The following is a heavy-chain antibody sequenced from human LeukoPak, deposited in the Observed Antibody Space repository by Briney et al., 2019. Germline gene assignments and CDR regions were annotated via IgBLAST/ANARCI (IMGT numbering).Heavy chain of an antibody. CDR2: IKQDGGEK. Sequence: GGSLRLSCAASGFTFSHYGMSGVRQAPGKGLEWVANIKQDGGEKDFVDSVKGRFSISRDNAQASLYVQMDSLRPEDTAVYYCARDLRYSTFDYWGQGTLVTVSS. CDR3: ARDLRYSTFDY. V-gene: IGHV3-7*01. D-gene: IGHD6-13*01. CDR1: GFTFSHYG. J-gene: IGHJ4*02.